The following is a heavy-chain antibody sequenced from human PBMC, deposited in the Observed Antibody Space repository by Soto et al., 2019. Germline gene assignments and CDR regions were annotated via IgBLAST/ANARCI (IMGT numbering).Heavy chain of an antibody. Sequence: ASVKVSCKVSGYTLTELSMHWVRQAPGKGLEWMGGFDPEDGETIYAQKFQGRVTMTEDTSTDTAYMELSSLRSEDTAVYYCATAGCRTDCGSYYVSNIDYWGQGTQVTVSS. D-gene: IGHD1-26*01. CDR1: GYTLTELS. J-gene: IGHJ4*02. V-gene: IGHV1-24*01. CDR3: ATAGCRTDCGSYYVSNIDY. CDR2: FDPEDGET.